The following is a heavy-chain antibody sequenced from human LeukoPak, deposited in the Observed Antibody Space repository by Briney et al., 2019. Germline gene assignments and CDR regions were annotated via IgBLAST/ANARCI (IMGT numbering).Heavy chain of an antibody. CDR3: AKAPVGDWGVSDA. J-gene: IGHJ5*02. V-gene: IGHV3-23*01. CDR2: ISGSGSTT. D-gene: IGHD3-16*01. CDR1: GFTFSSHA. Sequence: GRSLRLSCAASGFTFSSHAMSWVRQAPGKGLEWVSGISGSGSTTYYADSVKGRFTISRDHSKNTLFLQMNSLRAEDTAEYYCAKAPVGDWGVSDAWGQGTLVTVSS.